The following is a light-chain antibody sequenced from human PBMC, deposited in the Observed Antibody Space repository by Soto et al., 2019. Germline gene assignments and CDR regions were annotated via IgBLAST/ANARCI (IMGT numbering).Light chain of an antibody. Sequence: SYELTQPPSVSVSPGQTARITCSGDALPKQYAYWYQQKPGQAPVPAIYKDSERPSGIPERFSGSSSGTTVTLTISGVQAEDEADYYCQSADSSGTYVVFGGGTKLTVL. CDR2: KDS. CDR1: ALPKQY. CDR3: QSADSSGTYVV. J-gene: IGLJ2*01. V-gene: IGLV3-25*03.